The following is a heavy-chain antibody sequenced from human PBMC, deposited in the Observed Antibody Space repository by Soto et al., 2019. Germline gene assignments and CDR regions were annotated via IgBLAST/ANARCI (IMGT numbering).Heavy chain of an antibody. J-gene: IGHJ6*03. CDR1: GYTFTSYD. CDR3: ARGGRIAVTDYYYYMDV. D-gene: IGHD6-19*01. CDR2: MNPNSGNT. V-gene: IGHV1-8*01. Sequence: ASVKVSCKASGYTFTSYDINWVRQATGQGLEWMGWMNPNSGNTGYAQKFQGRVTMTRNTSISKAYMELSSLRSEDTAVYYCARGGRIAVTDYYYYMDVWGKGTTVTVSS.